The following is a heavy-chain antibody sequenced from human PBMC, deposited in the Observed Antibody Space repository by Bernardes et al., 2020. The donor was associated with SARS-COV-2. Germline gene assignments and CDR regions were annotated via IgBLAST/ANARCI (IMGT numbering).Heavy chain of an antibody. CDR2: IYIGGST. V-gene: IGHV3-66*01. CDR3: ARAPRYCSGGTCYGGFDI. D-gene: IGHD2-15*01. Sequence: GGSLRLSCAASGLTVSRNYMGWVRQAPGKGLGWVSVIYIGGSTYYADSVKGRFTISRDNSKNTLYLQMNSLRDEDTAVYHCARAPRYCSGGTCYGGFDIWGQGTMVTVSS. CDR1: GLTVSRNY. J-gene: IGHJ3*02.